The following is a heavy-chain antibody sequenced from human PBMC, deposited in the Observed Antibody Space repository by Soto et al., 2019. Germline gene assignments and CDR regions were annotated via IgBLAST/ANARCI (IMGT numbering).Heavy chain of an antibody. V-gene: IGHV4-31*03. CDR3: ARTGERWILGYYFDY. Sequence: QVQLQESGPGLVKPSQTLSLTCTVSGGSISSGGYYWSWIRQHPGKGLEWIGYIYYSGSTYYNPSLKSRVTISVDTSKNPFSLKLSSVTAADPAVYYCARTGERWILGYYFDYWGQGTLVTVSS. CDR1: GGSISSGGYY. CDR2: IYYSGST. D-gene: IGHD2-2*03. J-gene: IGHJ4*02.